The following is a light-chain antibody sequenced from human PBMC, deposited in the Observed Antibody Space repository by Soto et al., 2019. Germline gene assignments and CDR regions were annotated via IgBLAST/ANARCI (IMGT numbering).Light chain of an antibody. J-gene: IGLJ1*01. Sequence: QSVLTQPPSASGTPGQRITISCSGSSSNIEINYVYWYQQFPGTAPKLLIYHNNQRPSGVPDRFSGSKSGTSASLAISGLRSEDEADYYCNSYTSNNTYVFGTGTKLTVL. CDR2: HNN. CDR3: NSYTSNNTYV. V-gene: IGLV1-47*02. CDR1: SSNIEINY.